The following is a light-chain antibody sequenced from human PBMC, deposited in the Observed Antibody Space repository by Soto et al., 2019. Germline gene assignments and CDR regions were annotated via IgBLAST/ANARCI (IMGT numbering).Light chain of an antibody. CDR3: QQYNSYAYS. Sequence: TPMTQSPSTLSASVGDRVSITCRASHTIFSWLAWYQQKPGKAPKLLIYKASSLESGVPSRYSGSGSGTEFTLTISGLQPDDFATYYCQQYNSYAYSFGQGTKLEIK. CDR2: KAS. CDR1: HTIFSW. J-gene: IGKJ2*03. V-gene: IGKV1-5*03.